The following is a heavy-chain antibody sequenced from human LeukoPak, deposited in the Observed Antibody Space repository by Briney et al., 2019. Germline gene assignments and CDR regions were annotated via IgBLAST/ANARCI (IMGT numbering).Heavy chain of an antibody. Sequence: PSAPLSLTCTVSGGSISSSSHYWGWIRQPPGKGLEWIGTIYYSGSTYYNPSLKSRVTISIDTSKNQFSLRLSSVTAADTAVYYCASRAVPAAFGYWGQGTLVTVSS. CDR3: ASRAVPAAFGY. CDR2: IYYSGST. CDR1: GGSISSSSHY. V-gene: IGHV4-39*01. J-gene: IGHJ4*02. D-gene: IGHD2-2*01.